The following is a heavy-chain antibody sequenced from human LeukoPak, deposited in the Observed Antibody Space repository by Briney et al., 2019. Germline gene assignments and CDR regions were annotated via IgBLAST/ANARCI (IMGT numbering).Heavy chain of an antibody. CDR1: GFTFSSYA. D-gene: IGHD2-21*02. V-gene: IGHV3-30*04. CDR2: TSNDGSNK. J-gene: IGHJ3*02. CDR3: ARDEAYCGGDCYSVLPDAFDI. Sequence: GGSLRLSCAASGFTFSSYAMHWVGQAPGKGREWVAVTSNDGSNKYYADSVKGRFTISRDNSKNTLYLQMNRLRAEDTAVYYCARDEAYCGGDCYSVLPDAFDIWGQGTMVTVSS.